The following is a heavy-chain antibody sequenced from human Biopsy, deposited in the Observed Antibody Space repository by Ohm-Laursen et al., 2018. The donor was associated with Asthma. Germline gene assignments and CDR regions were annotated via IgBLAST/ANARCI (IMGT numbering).Heavy chain of an antibody. D-gene: IGHD5-12*01. CDR1: GFTFSSYG. Sequence: SLRLSCTAPGFTFSSYGMHWVRQAPGKGLEWGAVIWYDGGNKYYADSVKGRFIISRDNSKNTLYLQMNSLRAEDTAVYYCARDIVATMIGYYYYGMDVWGQGTTVTVSS. V-gene: IGHV3-33*01. CDR2: IWYDGGNK. CDR3: ARDIVATMIGYYYYGMDV. J-gene: IGHJ6*02.